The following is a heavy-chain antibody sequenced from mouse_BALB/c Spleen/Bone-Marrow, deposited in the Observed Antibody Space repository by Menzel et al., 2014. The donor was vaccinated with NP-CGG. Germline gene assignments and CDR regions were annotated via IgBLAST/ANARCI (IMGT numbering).Heavy chain of an antibody. J-gene: IGHJ4*01. D-gene: IGHD2-4*01. Sequence: EVQRVESGGGLVQPGGSRKLPCAASGFTFSSFGMHWVRQAPEKGLEWVAYISNGSSPIYYADTVKGRFTISRDNPKNSLFLQMTSLRSEDTAMYYCARKGAMITHYYAMDYWGQGTSVTVSS. CDR2: ISNGSSPI. CDR3: ARKGAMITHYYAMDY. CDR1: GFTFSSFG. V-gene: IGHV5-17*02.